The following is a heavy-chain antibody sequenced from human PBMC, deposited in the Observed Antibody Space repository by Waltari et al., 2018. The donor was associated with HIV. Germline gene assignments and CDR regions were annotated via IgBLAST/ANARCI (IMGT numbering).Heavy chain of an antibody. D-gene: IGHD3-9*01. CDR1: ESTFVNYG. V-gene: IGHV1-18*01. Sequence: VQSGTVMKKPGASVRVSCRPFESTFVNYGLNWVRQSPGQGLQWVGWTNPMNGDTKYAQKFQGRVSLTTDTSTITAYMELRSLRPDDTAIYYCARAGFYNTLTGYRAGASHIWGQGTMVIVSS. J-gene: IGHJ3*02. CDR2: TNPMNGDT. CDR3: ARAGFYNTLTGYRAGASHI.